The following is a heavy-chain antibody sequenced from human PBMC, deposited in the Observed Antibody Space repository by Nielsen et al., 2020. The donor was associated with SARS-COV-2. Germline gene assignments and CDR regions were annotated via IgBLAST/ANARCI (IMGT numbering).Heavy chain of an antibody. CDR1: GFTFSSYG. CDR3: AKDMVRGVITNFDY. CDR2: ISYDGSNK. D-gene: IGHD3-10*01. V-gene: IGHV3-30*18. J-gene: IGHJ4*02. Sequence: GESLKISCAASGFTFSSYGMHWVRQAPGKGLEWVAVISYDGSNKYYADSVKGRFTISRDNSKNTLYLQMNSLRAEDTAVYYCAKDMVRGVITNFDYWGQGTLVTVSS.